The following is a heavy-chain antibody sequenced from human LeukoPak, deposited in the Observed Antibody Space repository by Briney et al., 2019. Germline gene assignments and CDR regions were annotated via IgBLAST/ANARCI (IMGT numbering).Heavy chain of an antibody. V-gene: IGHV3-33*08. CDR3: ARDSLGGYGMDV. D-gene: IGHD4-23*01. CDR2: IWYDGSNK. Sequence: GGSLRLSCAASGFTFSSYTMSWVRQAPGKGLEWVAVIWYDGSNKYYADSVKGRFTISRDNSKNTLYLQTNSLRAEDTAVYYCARDSLGGYGMDVWGQGTTVTVSS. J-gene: IGHJ6*02. CDR1: GFTFSSYT.